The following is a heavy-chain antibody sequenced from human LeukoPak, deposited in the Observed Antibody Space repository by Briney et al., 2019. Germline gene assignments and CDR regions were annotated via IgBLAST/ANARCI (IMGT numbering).Heavy chain of an antibody. J-gene: IGHJ3*02. CDR3: ATSDGGNSKGAFDI. D-gene: IGHD4-23*01. CDR1: GYTFTSYD. Sequence: ASVKVSCKASGYTFTSYDINWVRQATGQGLEWMGWMNPTSGDTGYAEKFQGRVTMTRDTSISTAYMELSSLRSEDTAVYYCATSDGGNSKGAFDIWGQGTMVTVSS. CDR2: MNPTSGDT. V-gene: IGHV1-8*01.